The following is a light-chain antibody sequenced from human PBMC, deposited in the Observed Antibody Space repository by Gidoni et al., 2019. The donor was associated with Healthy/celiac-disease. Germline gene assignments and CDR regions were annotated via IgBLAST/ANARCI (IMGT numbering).Light chain of an antibody. CDR3: QQSYSTPPLT. V-gene: IGKV1-39*01. Sequence: DIQMTQSPSTLSASVGDRVTITCRASQSISSYLNWYQQKPGKAPKLLIYAASSLPSGVPSRFSGRGSGTDFTLTIRSLQPEDFATYYCQQSYSTPPLTFGGGTKVELK. CDR1: QSISSY. CDR2: AAS. J-gene: IGKJ4*01.